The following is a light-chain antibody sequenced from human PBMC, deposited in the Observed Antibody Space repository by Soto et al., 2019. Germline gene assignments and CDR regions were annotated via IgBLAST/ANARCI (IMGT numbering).Light chain of an antibody. CDR2: EVS. CDR3: TSYTTTSAVI. CDR1: SSDIGRYNY. V-gene: IGLV2-14*01. Sequence: HSVLSQPASVSGSPGQAITISCTGTSSDIGRYNYVSWYQQHPGMAPQLLIYEVSDRPSGVSNRFSGSKSGNTASLTISGLQAEDEADYFCTSYTTTSAVIFGGGTQLTVL. J-gene: IGLJ2*01.